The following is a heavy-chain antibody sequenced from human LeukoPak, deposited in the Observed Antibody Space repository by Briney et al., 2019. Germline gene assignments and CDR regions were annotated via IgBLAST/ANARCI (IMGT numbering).Heavy chain of an antibody. J-gene: IGHJ5*02. Sequence: GSLRPSCAASGFTFSSYSMNWVRQAPGKGLEWVSYISSSSSTIYYADSVKGRFTISRDNAKNSLYLQMNSLRDEDTAVYYCAGSGDDYVWGSYSARFDPWGQGTLVTVSS. V-gene: IGHV3-48*02. D-gene: IGHD3-16*01. CDR2: ISSSSSTI. CDR3: AGSGDDYVWGSYSARFDP. CDR1: GFTFSSYS.